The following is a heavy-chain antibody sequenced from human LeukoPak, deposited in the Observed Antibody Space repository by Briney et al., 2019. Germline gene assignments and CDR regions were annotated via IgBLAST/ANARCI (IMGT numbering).Heavy chain of an antibody. V-gene: IGHV3-30*18. Sequence: GGSLRLSCAASGFTFSSYWMSWVRQAPGKGLEWVAVISYDGSNKYYADSVKGRFTISRDNSKNTLYLQMNSLRAEDTAVYYCAKDLRNWGPGTFDYWGQGTLVTVSS. CDR3: AKDLRNWGPGTFDY. J-gene: IGHJ4*02. CDR2: ISYDGSNK. CDR1: GFTFSSYW. D-gene: IGHD7-27*01.